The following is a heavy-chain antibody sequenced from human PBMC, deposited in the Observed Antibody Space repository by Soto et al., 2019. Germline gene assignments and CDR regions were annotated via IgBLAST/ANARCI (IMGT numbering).Heavy chain of an antibody. V-gene: IGHV3-21*01. Sequence: LRLSCAASGFAFSSYSMNWVRQAPGKGLEWVSSISSSSSYIYYADSVKGRFTISRDNAKNSLYLQMNSLRAEDTAVYYCAREPENIVVVPAANPHDAFDIWGQGTMVTVSS. CDR1: GFAFSSYS. CDR3: AREPENIVVVPAANPHDAFDI. CDR2: ISSSSSYI. D-gene: IGHD2-2*01. J-gene: IGHJ3*02.